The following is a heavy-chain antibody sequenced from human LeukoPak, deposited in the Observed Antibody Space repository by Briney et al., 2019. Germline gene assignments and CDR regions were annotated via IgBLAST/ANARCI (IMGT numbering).Heavy chain of an antibody. CDR3: ARHLSGDDI. CDR2: IYSSGST. D-gene: IGHD4-17*01. J-gene: IGHJ3*02. Sequence: PGGSLRLSCAASGFTLSSNYMSWVRQAPGKGLEWVSIIYSSGSTYYADSVKGRFTISRDDSKNTLYLQMHSLGDEGTAVYYCARHLSGDDIWGQGTMVTVSS. V-gene: IGHV3-53*01. CDR1: GFTLSSNY.